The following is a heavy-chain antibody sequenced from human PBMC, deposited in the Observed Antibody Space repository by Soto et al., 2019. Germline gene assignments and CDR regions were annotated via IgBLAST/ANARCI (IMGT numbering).Heavy chain of an antibody. CDR1: GFTFSSYS. CDR2: ISRSSSYI. D-gene: IGHD2-2*01. J-gene: IGHJ6*03. Sequence: EVQLVESGGGLVKPGGSLRLSCAASGFTFSSYSMNWVRQAPGKGLEWVSSISRSSSYIYYADSVKGRFTISRDNAKKALYLQMNRRRDEDTAVYYCARDSQYQLLDYYYYYMDVWGKGTTVTVSS. V-gene: IGHV3-21*01. CDR3: ARDSQYQLLDYYYYYMDV.